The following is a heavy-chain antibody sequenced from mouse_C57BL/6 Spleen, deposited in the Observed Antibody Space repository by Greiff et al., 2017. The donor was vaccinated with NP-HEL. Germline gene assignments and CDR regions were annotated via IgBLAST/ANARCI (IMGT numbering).Heavy chain of an antibody. CDR3: ARIGYYENDY. J-gene: IGHJ2*01. Sequence: VKLQESGAELVKPGASVKISCKASGYAFSSYWMNWVKQRPGKGLEWIGQIYPGDGDTNYNGKFKGKATLTADKSSSTAYMQLSSLTSEDSAVYYCARIGYYENDYWGQGTTLTVSS. CDR2: IYPGDGDT. CDR1: GYAFSSYW. D-gene: IGHD2-3*01. V-gene: IGHV1-80*01.